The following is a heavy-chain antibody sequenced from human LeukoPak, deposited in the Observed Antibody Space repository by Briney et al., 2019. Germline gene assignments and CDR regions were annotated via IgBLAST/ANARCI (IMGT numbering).Heavy chain of an antibody. Sequence: GGSLRLSCAASGFTFSSYAMSWVRQAPGKGLEWVSAISGSGGSTYYADSVKGRFTISRGNSKNTLYLQMNSLRAEDTAVYYCAKDQTWNDSSLGWGQGTLVTVSS. J-gene: IGHJ4*02. CDR3: AKDQTWNDSSLG. CDR2: ISGSGGST. CDR1: GFTFSSYA. D-gene: IGHD3-22*01. V-gene: IGHV3-23*01.